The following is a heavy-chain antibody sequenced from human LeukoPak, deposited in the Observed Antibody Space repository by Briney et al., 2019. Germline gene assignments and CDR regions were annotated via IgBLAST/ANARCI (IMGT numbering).Heavy chain of an antibody. CDR1: GFTIRGFW. J-gene: IGHJ5*02. Sequence: GGSVTLSCAASGFTIRGFWMHWVRQTPGEGLVWVSRIDNDGDSPTYADSVKGRFTTSRDNAKNTVYLQMNSLIAEDTGVYYCVRDRPHNWFDPWGHGTLVIVSS. V-gene: IGHV3-74*01. CDR2: IDNDGDSP. CDR3: VRDRPHNWFDP.